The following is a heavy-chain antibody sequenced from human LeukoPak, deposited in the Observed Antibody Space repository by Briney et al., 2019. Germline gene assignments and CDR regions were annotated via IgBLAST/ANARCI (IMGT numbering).Heavy chain of an antibody. CDR2: IYSSGST. D-gene: IGHD3-10*01. CDR3: ARVRGLWLGIFDY. CDR1: GGSISSGSYC. V-gene: IGHV4-61*09. J-gene: IGHJ4*02. Sequence: SQTLSLTCTVSGGSISSGSYCWSWIRQPAGKGLEWIGHIYSSGSTNYNPSLKSRVTISVDTSKNQFSLKLGSVTAADTAVYYCARVRGLWLGIFDYWGQGTLVTVSS.